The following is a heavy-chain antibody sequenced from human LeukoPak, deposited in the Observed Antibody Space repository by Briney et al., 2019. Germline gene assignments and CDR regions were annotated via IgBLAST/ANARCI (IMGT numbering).Heavy chain of an antibody. CDR3: ARKITYYYDSSGYGNYFDY. V-gene: IGHV1-3*01. D-gene: IGHD3-22*01. Sequence: ASVKVSCKASGYTFTSYAMHWVRQAPGQRLEWMGWINAGNGNTKYSQKFQGRVTITRDTSASTAYMELSSLRSEDTAVYYCARKITYYYDSSGYGNYFDYWGQGTLATVSS. CDR1: GYTFTSYA. J-gene: IGHJ4*02. CDR2: INAGNGNT.